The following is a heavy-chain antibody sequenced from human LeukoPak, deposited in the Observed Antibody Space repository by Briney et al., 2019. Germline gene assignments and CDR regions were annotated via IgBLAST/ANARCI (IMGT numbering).Heavy chain of an antibody. CDR1: GGSISSGDYY. V-gene: IGHV4-30-4*02. J-gene: IGHJ4*02. Sequence: SETLSLTCTVSGGSISSGDYYWSWIRQPPGKGLEWIGYIYYSGSTYYNPSLKSRVTISVDTSKNQFSLKLSSVTAADTAVYYCARVCDFWSGLYYFDYWGQGTLVTVSS. CDR3: ARVCDFWSGLYYFDY. CDR2: IYYSGST. D-gene: IGHD3-3*01.